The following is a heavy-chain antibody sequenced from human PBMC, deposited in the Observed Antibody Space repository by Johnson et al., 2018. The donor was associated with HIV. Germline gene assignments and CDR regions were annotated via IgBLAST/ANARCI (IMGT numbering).Heavy chain of an antibody. CDR2: IRYDGNSK. D-gene: IGHD1-26*01. Sequence: QVQLVESGGGVVQPGGSLRLSCAASGFTFNTYGMDWVRQAPGKGLEWVAFIRYDGNSKYYKDSVKGRFTVSRDNSKNTLYLQMKSLRPEDTAVYYCAKESKWESRTPHAFDMWGQGTMVTVSS. J-gene: IGHJ3*02. CDR3: AKESKWESRTPHAFDM. V-gene: IGHV3-30*02. CDR1: GFTFNTYG.